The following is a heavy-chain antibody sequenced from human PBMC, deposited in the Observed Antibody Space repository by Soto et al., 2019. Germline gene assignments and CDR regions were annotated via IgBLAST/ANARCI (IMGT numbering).Heavy chain of an antibody. CDR3: AKNYIAARPGTPYFDY. V-gene: IGHV3-30*18. Sequence: QVQLVESGGGVVQPGRSLRLPCAASGFTFSSYGMHWVRQAPGKGLEWVAVISYDGSNKYYADSVKGRFTISRDNSKNTLYLQMNSLRAEDTAVYYCAKNYIAARPGTPYFDYWGQGTLVTVSS. J-gene: IGHJ4*02. CDR2: ISYDGSNK. D-gene: IGHD6-6*01. CDR1: GFTFSSYG.